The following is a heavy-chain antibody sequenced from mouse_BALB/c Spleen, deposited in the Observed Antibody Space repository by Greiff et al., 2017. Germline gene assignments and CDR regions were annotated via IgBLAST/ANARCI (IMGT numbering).Heavy chain of an antibody. Sequence: EVQLVESGGGLVKPGGSLKLSCAASGFTFSSYAMSWVRQTPEKRLEWVASISSGGSTYYPDSVKGRFTISRDNARNILYLQMSSLRSEDTAMYYCARGGDYYGSSPWFAYWGQGTLVTVSA. J-gene: IGHJ3*01. D-gene: IGHD1-1*01. CDR2: ISSGGST. CDR3: ARGGDYYGSSPWFAY. CDR1: GFTFSSYA. V-gene: IGHV5-6-5*01.